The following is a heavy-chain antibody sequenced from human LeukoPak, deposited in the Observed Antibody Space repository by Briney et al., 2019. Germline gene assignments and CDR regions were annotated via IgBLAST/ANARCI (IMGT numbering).Heavy chain of an antibody. J-gene: IGHJ4*02. Sequence: SETLSLTCTVSGGSISSYYWSWIRQPPGKGLEWIGYISYSGSTNYNPPLKSRVTISVDTSKNQFSLKLSSVTAADTAVYYCARGSSGYSYGWGQGTLVTVSS. CDR2: ISYSGST. D-gene: IGHD5-18*01. V-gene: IGHV4-59*01. CDR1: GGSISSYY. CDR3: ARGSSGYSYG.